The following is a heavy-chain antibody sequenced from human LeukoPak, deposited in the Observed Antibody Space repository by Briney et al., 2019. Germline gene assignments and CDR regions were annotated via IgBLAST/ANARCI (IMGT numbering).Heavy chain of an antibody. CDR1: GFRFSRNW. D-gene: IGHD7-27*01. J-gene: IGHJ3*02. Sequence: GGSLRLSCAASGFRFSRNWMSWFRQAPGKGLEWVANIQHDGSEKYYVDSVKGRFTISRDNTKNSLYLQMNSLRVEDTAVYYCARDWGFDAFDIWGQGTMVTVSS. CDR2: IQHDGSEK. CDR3: ARDWGFDAFDI. V-gene: IGHV3-7*01.